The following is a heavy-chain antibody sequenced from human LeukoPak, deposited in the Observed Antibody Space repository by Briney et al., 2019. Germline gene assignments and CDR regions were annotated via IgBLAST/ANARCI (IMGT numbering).Heavy chain of an antibody. V-gene: IGHV4-39*07. CDR2: IYYSGST. CDR1: GGSISSSSYY. D-gene: IGHD3-22*01. J-gene: IGHJ5*02. Sequence: SETLSLTCTVSGGSISSSSYYWGWIRQPPGKGLEWIGSIYYSGSTYYNPSLKSRVTISVDTSKNQFSLKLSSVTAADTAVYYCATLGGDSSGYYAGERRWFDPWGQGTLVTVSS. CDR3: ATLGGDSSGYYAGERRWFDP.